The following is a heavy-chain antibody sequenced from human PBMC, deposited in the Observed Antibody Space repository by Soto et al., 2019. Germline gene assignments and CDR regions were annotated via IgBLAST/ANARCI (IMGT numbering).Heavy chain of an antibody. V-gene: IGHV3-9*01. Sequence: EVQLVESGGGLVQPGRSLRLSCAASGFTFDDYAMHWVRQAPGQGLEWVSGISWNVGSIAYADSVKGRFTISRDTAKNSLNLEMKSLSAEETAVYYCAKGVAGWDYFDYWGQGTLVTVSA. CDR1: GFTFDDYA. CDR3: AKGVAGWDYFDY. J-gene: IGHJ4*02. D-gene: IGHD3-3*01. CDR2: ISWNVGSI.